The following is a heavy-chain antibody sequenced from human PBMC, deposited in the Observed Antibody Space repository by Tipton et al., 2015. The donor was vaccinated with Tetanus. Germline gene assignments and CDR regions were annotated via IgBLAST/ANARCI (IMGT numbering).Heavy chain of an antibody. V-gene: IGHV3-7*01. J-gene: IGHJ3*02. D-gene: IGHD2-15*01. CDR2: INRDGSGK. CDR3: AKEGCSRCNGDSRFDI. CDR1: GFIFSNYW. Sequence: SLRLSCSASGFIFSNYWMSWVRQAPRKGLEWVANINRDGSGKYYVDSVKGRFTISRDNAKNSLYLQMNSLRAEDTAVYYCAKEGCSRCNGDSRFDIWGQGTKVTVSS.